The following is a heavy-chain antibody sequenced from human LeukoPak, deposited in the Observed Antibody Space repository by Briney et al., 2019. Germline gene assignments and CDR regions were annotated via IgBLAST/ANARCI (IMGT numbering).Heavy chain of an antibody. CDR2: ITDSGSST. D-gene: IGHD3-10*01. CDR3: AKDFGRDSGLFDF. Sequence: GGSLRLSCVASGFTFSSYAMNWVRQVPGKGLEWVSRITDSGSSTYYADSVRGRFTISRDNSKNTLYLQMTSLRAEDTAIYYCAKDFGRDSGLFDFWGQGAPVTVSS. V-gene: IGHV3-23*01. CDR1: GFTFSSYA. J-gene: IGHJ4*02.